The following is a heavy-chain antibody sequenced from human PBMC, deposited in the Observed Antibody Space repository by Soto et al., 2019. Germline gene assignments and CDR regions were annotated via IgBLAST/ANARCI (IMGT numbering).Heavy chain of an antibody. Sequence: SETLSLTCTVSGGSISSGDYYWSWIRQPPGKGLECIGYIYYSGSTYYNSSLKSRVTISVDTSKNQLSLKLSSVTAADTAVYYCARGAASVESLDYWGQGTLVTVSS. CDR2: IYYSGST. CDR1: GGSISSGDYY. CDR3: ARGAASVESLDY. V-gene: IGHV4-30-4*01. J-gene: IGHJ4*02. D-gene: IGHD3-3*01.